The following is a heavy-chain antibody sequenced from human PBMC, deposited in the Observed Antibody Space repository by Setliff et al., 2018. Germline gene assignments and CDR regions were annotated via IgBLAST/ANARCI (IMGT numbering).Heavy chain of an antibody. Sequence: PGGSLRLSCEASGFSFRNYAMNWVRQAPGKGLEWVSSFSSRNDYIYYADSVKGRFTISRDNAKTSLYLQMDSLRAEDTAVYFCARSPGWIPWFDSWGQGTLVTVSS. J-gene: IGHJ5*01. CDR2: FSSRNDYI. CDR3: ARSPGWIPWFDS. D-gene: IGHD5-18*01. CDR1: GFSFRNYA. V-gene: IGHV3-21*01.